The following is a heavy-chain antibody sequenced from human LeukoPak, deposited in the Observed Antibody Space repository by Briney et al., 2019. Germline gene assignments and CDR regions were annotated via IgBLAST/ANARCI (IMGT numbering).Heavy chain of an antibody. CDR2: SKNDGSST. V-gene: IGHV3-74*01. CDR3: ARAAGYYYDSSGYYLDAFDI. CDR1: GFTFSSYG. J-gene: IGHJ3*02. D-gene: IGHD3-22*01. Sequence: GRSLRLSCAASGFTFSSYGMHWVRQAPGKGLVWVSRSKNDGSSTSYADSVKGRFTISRDNAKNTLYLQMNSLRAEDTAVYYCARAAGYYYDSSGYYLDAFDIWGQGTMVTVSS.